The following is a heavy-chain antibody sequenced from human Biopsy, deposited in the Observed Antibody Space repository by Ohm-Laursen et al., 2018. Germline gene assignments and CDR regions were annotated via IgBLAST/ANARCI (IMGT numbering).Heavy chain of an antibody. Sequence: SVTVSCKPSGYTFTAFSVHWLRQAPGQGLGWMGWINLKRGDTDYPQNFQGRVSLNRDPSISTAYMVLSRLRSDDTAVYYCARGRRHCSGTCSRWYFDLWGRGTLVTVSS. CDR2: INLKRGDT. CDR1: GYTFTAFS. CDR3: ARGRRHCSGTCSRWYFDL. D-gene: IGHD2-2*01. J-gene: IGHJ2*01. V-gene: IGHV1-2*02.